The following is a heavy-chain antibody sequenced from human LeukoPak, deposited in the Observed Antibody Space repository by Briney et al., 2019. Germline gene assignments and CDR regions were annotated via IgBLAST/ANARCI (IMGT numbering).Heavy chain of an antibody. V-gene: IGHV3-30*02. CDR3: ARTTLLSFDWSPDAFDI. CDR1: GFTFSSYG. CDR2: IRYDGSNK. Sequence: GGSLRLSCAASGFTFSSYGMHWVRQAPGKGLEWVAFIRYDGSNKYYADSVKGRFTISRDNSKNTLYLQMNSLRAEDTAVYYCARTTLLSFDWSPDAFDIWGQGTMVTVSS. D-gene: IGHD3-9*01. J-gene: IGHJ3*02.